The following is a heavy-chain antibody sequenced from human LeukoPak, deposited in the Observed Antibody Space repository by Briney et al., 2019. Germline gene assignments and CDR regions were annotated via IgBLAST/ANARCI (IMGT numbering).Heavy chain of an antibody. Sequence: PSETLSLTCTVSGGSISSYYWSWIRQPPGKGLEWIGYIYYSGSTNYNPSLKSRVTISVDTSKNQFSLKLSSVTAADTAVYYCARARTEKYYYYYYYMDVWGKGTTVTVSS. CDR2: IYYSGST. V-gene: IGHV4-59*01. CDR3: ARARTEKYYYYYYYMDV. J-gene: IGHJ6*03. D-gene: IGHD1-14*01. CDR1: GGSISSYY.